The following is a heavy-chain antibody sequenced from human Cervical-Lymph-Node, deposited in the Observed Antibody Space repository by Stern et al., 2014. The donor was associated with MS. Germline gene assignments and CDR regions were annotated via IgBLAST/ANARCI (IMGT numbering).Heavy chain of an antibody. J-gene: IGHJ5*02. CDR2: IYPGDSDT. D-gene: IGHD3-10*01. CDR3: ARHTPYASETYWFDP. CDR1: GYPFTNYW. V-gene: IGHV5-51*01. Sequence: MQLVQSGAEVKKPGESLKISCKASGYPFTNYWVGWVRQLPGKGLEWMGNIYPGDSDTRYSPSFQGQVTISVDKSISTAYLQWSSLKASDTAMYYCARHTPYASETYWFDPWGHGTLVTVSS.